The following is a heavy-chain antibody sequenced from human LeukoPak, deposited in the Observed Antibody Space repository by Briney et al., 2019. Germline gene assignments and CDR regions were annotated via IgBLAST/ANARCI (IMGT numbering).Heavy chain of an antibody. Sequence: ASVKVSCKASGGTFSSYAINWVRQATGQGLEWMGWMNPNSGNTGYAQKFQGRVTVTRNTSISTAYMELSSLRSEDTAVYYCAKEGRMLFDYYYYYGMDVWGQGTTVTVSS. J-gene: IGHJ6*02. V-gene: IGHV1-8*02. CDR1: GGTFSSYA. D-gene: IGHD2-8*01. CDR2: MNPNSGNT. CDR3: AKEGRMLFDYYYYYGMDV.